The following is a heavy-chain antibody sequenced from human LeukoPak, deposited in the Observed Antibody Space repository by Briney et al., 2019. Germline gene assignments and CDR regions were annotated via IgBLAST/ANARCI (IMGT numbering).Heavy chain of an antibody. CDR1: GGSISSYY. D-gene: IGHD3-3*01. V-gene: IGHV4-4*07. CDR3: ARTDLWSGYLHFDY. J-gene: IGHJ4*02. CDR2: IYTSGST. Sequence: SETLSLTCTDSGGSISSYYWSWIRQPAGKGLEWIGRIYTSGSTNYNPSLKSRVTMSVDTSKNQFSLKLSSVTAADTAVYYCARTDLWSGYLHFDYWGQGTLVTVSS.